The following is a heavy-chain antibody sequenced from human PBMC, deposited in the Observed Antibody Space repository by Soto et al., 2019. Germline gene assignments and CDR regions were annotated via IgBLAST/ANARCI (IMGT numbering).Heavy chain of an antibody. D-gene: IGHD3-3*01. CDR2: ISGSGGST. Sequence: GGSLRLSCAPSGVTFSSYAMRWVRQAPGKGLEWVSAISGSGGSTYYADSEKGRFTISRDNPKNTLDLQMNSLRAEDTAVYYCAKPGPVLRFLEWFPPANYYYGMDVWGQGTTVTVSS. J-gene: IGHJ6*02. V-gene: IGHV3-23*01. CDR3: AKPGPVLRFLEWFPPANYYYGMDV. CDR1: GVTFSSYA.